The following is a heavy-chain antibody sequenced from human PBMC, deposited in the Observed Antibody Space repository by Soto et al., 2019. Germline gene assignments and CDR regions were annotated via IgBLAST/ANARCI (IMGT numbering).Heavy chain of an antibody. CDR2: TYYRSNWRH. Sequence: SRTLSLTCVTSGDSVSSNTAAWNWLRSSPSRGLEWLGRTYYRSNWRHDYAVSVRSRITVNPDTSKNHFSLQLNSVTPDDTAVYYCARGVAGSGFDLWGQGTMVTVYS. CDR3: ARGVAGSGFDL. D-gene: IGHD6-19*01. J-gene: IGHJ4*02. V-gene: IGHV6-1*01. CDR1: GDSVSSNTAA.